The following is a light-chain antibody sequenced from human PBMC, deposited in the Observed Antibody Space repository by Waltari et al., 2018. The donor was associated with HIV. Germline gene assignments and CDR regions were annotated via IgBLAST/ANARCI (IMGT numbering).Light chain of an antibody. CDR2: RND. CDR3: SAWDDSVKAWV. V-gene: IGLV10-54*04. J-gene: IGLJ3*02. Sequence: QAGLTQPPSVSQGLGQTPTFTCTVNNNNVVIQTPSWPQNHLGPPPKLRSYRNDNRPSGISERVSASRSGNTASLTITVLQPEDEADYYCSAWDDSVKAWVFGGGTKLTVL. CDR1: NNNVVIQT.